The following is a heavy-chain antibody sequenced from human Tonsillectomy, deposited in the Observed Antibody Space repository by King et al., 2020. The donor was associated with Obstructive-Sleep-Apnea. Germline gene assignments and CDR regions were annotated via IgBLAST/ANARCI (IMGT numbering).Heavy chain of an antibody. CDR2: IRQDGSEK. Sequence: VQLVESGGGLVQPGGSLRLSCAASGFTFSSFWMNWVRQAPGEGLEGVANIRQDGSEKYYLDSVKGRFTISRDNAKNSLFLQMNSLRAEDTAVYYCARVGYDDVWGSYHSDYWGQGTLVTVSS. J-gene: IGHJ4*02. CDR3: ARVGYDDVWGSYHSDY. CDR1: GFTFSSFW. V-gene: IGHV3-7*03. D-gene: IGHD3-16*02.